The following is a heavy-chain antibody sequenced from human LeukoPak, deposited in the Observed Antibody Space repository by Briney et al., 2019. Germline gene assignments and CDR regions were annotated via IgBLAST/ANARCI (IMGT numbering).Heavy chain of an antibody. Sequence: GASVKVSCKASGYTFTSYDINWVRQATGQGLEWMGWMNPNSGNTGYAQKFQGRVTITRNTSISTAYMELSSLRSEDTAVYYCARGQGSYYDFWSGYYAMNYMDVWGKGTTVTVSS. V-gene: IGHV1-8*03. J-gene: IGHJ6*03. D-gene: IGHD3-3*01. CDR2: MNPNSGNT. CDR1: GYTFTSYD. CDR3: ARGQGSYYDFWSGYYAMNYMDV.